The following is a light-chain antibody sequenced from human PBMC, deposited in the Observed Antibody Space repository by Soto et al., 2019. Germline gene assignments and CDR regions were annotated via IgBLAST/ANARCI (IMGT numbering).Light chain of an antibody. CDR1: QGINRK. J-gene: IGKJ1*01. CDR3: QHYNSYSEA. Sequence: IVMTQSRATLSVAPGERVTFSCRASQGINRKLAWYQHKAGQAPRLLISGASTGATGIPARFSGSGSGTEFTLTINSLQSEDSAVYYCQHYNSYSEAFGQGTKVDI. V-gene: IGKV3-15*01. CDR2: GAS.